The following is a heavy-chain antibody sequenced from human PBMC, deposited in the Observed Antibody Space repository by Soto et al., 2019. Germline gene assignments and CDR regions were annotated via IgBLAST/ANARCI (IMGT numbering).Heavy chain of an antibody. CDR2: ISYDGSNK. Sequence: GGALRLSWEEPGISFGRYGMNWGRQASGKWLEWVSVISYDGSNKYYADSVKGRFTISRDNSKNTLYLQMNSLRAEDTAVYYCARELVLIGSDYYYGMDVWGQGTTVTVSS. CDR3: ARELVLIGSDYYYGMDV. V-gene: IGHV3-30*19. J-gene: IGHJ6*02. CDR1: GISFGRYG. D-gene: IGHD6-13*01.